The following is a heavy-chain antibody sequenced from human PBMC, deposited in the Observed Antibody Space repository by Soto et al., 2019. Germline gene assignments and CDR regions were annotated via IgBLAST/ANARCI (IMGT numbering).Heavy chain of an antibody. CDR2: ISYDGSNK. CDR1: GFTFSSYA. Sequence: QVQLVEAGGGVVQPGRSLRLSCAASGFTFSSYAMHWVRQAPGKGLERVAVISYDGSNKYYADSVKGRFTISRDNSKNTLYLQRNSLRAEDTAVYYCARDPQGPSEYYYYGMDVWGQGTTVTVSS. D-gene: IGHD2-2*01. J-gene: IGHJ6*02. V-gene: IGHV3-30-3*01. CDR3: ARDPQGPSEYYYYGMDV.